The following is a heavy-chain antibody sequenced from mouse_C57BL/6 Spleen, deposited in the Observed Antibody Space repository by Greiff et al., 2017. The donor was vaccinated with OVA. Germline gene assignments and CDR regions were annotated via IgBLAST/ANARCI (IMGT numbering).Heavy chain of an antibody. J-gene: IGHJ4*01. Sequence: DVKLVESGGDLVKPGGSLKLSCAASGFTFSSYGMSWVRQTPDKRLEWVATISSGGSYTYYPDSVKGRFTISRDNAKNTLYLQMSSLKSEDTARYYCARHPITTVVATNAMDYWGQGTSVTVSS. V-gene: IGHV5-6*02. CDR3: ARHPITTVVATNAMDY. CDR2: ISSGGSYT. D-gene: IGHD1-1*01. CDR1: GFTFSSYG.